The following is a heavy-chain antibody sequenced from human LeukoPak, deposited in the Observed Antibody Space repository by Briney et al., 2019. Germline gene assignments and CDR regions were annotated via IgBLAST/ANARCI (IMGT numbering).Heavy chain of an antibody. D-gene: IGHD4-17*01. J-gene: IGHJ6*02. V-gene: IGHV4-59*08. Sequence: KTSETLSLTCTVSGGSISSYYWSWIRQPPGKGLEWIGYIYYSGSTNYNPSLKSRVTISVDTSKEQFSLKLSSVTAADTAVYYCARHGDYGNYFYYGLDVWGQGTTVTVSS. CDR3: ARHGDYGNYFYYGLDV. CDR2: IYYSGST. CDR1: GGSISSYY.